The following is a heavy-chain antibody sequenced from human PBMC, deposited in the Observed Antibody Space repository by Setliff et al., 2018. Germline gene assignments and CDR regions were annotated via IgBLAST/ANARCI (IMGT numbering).Heavy chain of an antibody. V-gene: IGHV4-61*09. D-gene: IGHD3-3*01. CDR1: GGSISSGSYY. CDR3: ARRTEYYNFWSGYYDY. CDR2: IYTSGST. Sequence: KTSETLSLTCTVSGGSISSGSYYWSWIRQPAGEGLEWIGHIYTSGSTNYNPSLKSRVTISVDTSKNQFSLKLSSVTAADTAVYYCARRTEYYNFWSGYYDYWGQGTLVTVSS. J-gene: IGHJ4*02.